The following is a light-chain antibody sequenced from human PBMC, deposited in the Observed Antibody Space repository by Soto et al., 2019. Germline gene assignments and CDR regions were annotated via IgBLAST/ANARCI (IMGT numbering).Light chain of an antibody. CDR3: QSYDSSLSGFYV. Sequence: QSVLTQPPSVSAAPGQKVTISCSGSSSNIGGNSVSWYQQLPGTAPKLLIYDDNKRPSGIPDRFSGSKSGTSATLGITGFQTGDEADYYCQSYDSSLSGFYVFGTGTKVPS. CDR1: SSNIGGNS. J-gene: IGLJ1*01. V-gene: IGLV1-51*01. CDR2: DDN.